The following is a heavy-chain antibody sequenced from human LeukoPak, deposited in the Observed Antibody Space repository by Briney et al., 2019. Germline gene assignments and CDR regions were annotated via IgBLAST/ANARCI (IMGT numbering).Heavy chain of an antibody. J-gene: IGHJ4*02. D-gene: IGHD6-19*01. CDR2: ISDSGGST. CDR1: GFTFSSYA. Sequence: GGSLRLSCAASGFTFSSYAMSWVRQAPGKGLEWVSAISDSGGSTYYADSVKGRFTISRDNSKNMLYLQMNSLRAEDTAVYYCAKDSSGWYRDYFDYWGQGTLVTVSS. CDR3: AKDSSGWYRDYFDY. V-gene: IGHV3-23*01.